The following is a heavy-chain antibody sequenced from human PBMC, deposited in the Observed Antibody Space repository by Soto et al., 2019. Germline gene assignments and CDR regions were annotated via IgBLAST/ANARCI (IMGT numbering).Heavy chain of an antibody. CDR1: GGSISSYY. CDR2: IYYSGST. J-gene: IGHJ3*02. Sequence: SETLSLTCTVSGGSISSYYWSWIRQPPGKGLEWIGYIYYSGSTNYNPSLKSRVTISVDTSKNQFSLKLSSVTAADTAVYYCASKFRGQCLEGPRKNDAFDIWGQRTMVTVSS. V-gene: IGHV4-59*08. D-gene: IGHD6-19*01. CDR3: ASKFRGQCLEGPRKNDAFDI.